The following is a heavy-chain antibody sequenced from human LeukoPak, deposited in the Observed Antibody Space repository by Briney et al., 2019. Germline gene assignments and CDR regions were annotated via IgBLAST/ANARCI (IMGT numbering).Heavy chain of an antibody. J-gene: IGHJ4*02. CDR3: ARDGLLWFGELRGRFDY. Sequence: GGSLRLSCAASGFTFSSYEMNWVRQAPGKGLEWVSYISSSGSTIYYADSVKGRFTISRDNAKNSLYLQMNSLRAEDTAVYYCARDGLLWFGELRGRFDYWGQGTLVTVSS. CDR1: GFTFSSYE. CDR2: ISSSGSTI. D-gene: IGHD3-10*01. V-gene: IGHV3-48*03.